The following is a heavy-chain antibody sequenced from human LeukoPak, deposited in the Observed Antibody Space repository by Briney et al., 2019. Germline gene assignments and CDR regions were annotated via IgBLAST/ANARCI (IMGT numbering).Heavy chain of an antibody. D-gene: IGHD3-10*01. J-gene: IGHJ3*02. CDR3: AREGSGSADAFDI. CDR2: IYYSGNT. CDR1: GGSISSYY. V-gene: IGHV4-59*01. Sequence: PSETLSLTCTVSGGSISSYYWSWIRQPPGKGLEWIGYIYYSGNTNYNPSLKSRVTISVDTSKSQFSLKLSSVTAADTAVYYCAREGSGSADAFDIWGQGTMVTVSS.